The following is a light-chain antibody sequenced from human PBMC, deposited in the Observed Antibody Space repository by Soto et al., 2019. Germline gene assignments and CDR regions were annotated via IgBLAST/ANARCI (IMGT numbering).Light chain of an antibody. J-gene: IGLJ1*01. V-gene: IGLV2-8*01. CDR2: QVT. CDR3: SSKAGNTFYV. CDR1: SSDVGAYNY. Sequence: QSALTRPPSASGSPGQSVTISCTGTSSDVGAYNYASWYQQHPGKAPKLLLYQVTKRPSGVPDRFSASKSGNTASLTVSGLQAEDDADYYCSSKAGNTFYVFGIGTKLTVL.